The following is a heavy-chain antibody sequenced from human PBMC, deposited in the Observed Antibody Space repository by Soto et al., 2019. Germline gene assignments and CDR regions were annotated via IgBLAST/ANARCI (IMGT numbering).Heavy chain of an antibody. CDR3: ARVGGLAARTSDY. CDR1: GGSISDFY. V-gene: IGHV4-59*01. J-gene: IGHJ4*02. D-gene: IGHD6-6*01. CDR2: IYYSGST. Sequence: SETLSLTCTVSGGSISDFYWSWIRQPPGKGLEWIGYIYYSGSTNYNPSLKSRVTISVDTSKNQFSLNLRSMSPADTAVYYCARVGGLAARTSDYWGPGTLVTVSS.